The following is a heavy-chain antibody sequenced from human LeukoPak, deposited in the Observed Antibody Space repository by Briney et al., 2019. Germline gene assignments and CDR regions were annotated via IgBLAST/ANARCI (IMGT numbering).Heavy chain of an antibody. CDR2: VRSDGTTK. J-gene: IGHJ4*02. Sequence: GSLRLSCAASGFTFSSYGMHWVRQAPGKGLEWVAFVRSDGTTKYYTDSVKGRFTISRDNSKNTMYLQMNSLRAEDTAVYYCAKDQPRAYFDSWGQGTLVTVSS. CDR3: AKDQPRAYFDS. D-gene: IGHD2-2*01. CDR1: GFTFSSYG. V-gene: IGHV3-30*02.